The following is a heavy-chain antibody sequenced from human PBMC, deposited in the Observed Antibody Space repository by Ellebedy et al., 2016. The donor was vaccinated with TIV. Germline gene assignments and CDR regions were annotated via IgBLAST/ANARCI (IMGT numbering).Heavy chain of an antibody. CDR1: GGPFSSYA. CDR3: ARSHFGGSYGMDV. J-gene: IGHJ6*02. Sequence: AASVKVSCKASGGPFSSYAISWVRQAPGQGLEWMGRIIPILGIANYAQKFQGRVTITADKSTSTAYMELSSLRSDDTAVKYCARSHFGGSYGMDVWGQGTTVTVSS. V-gene: IGHV1-69*04. CDR2: IIPILGIA. D-gene: IGHD3-16*01.